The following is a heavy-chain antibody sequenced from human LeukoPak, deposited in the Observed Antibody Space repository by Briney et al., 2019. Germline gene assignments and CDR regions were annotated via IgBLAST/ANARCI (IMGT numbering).Heavy chain of an antibody. Sequence: SVKVSCKASGGTFSSSAIIWVRQAPGQGLEWMGGIIPIFGTANYAQKFQGRVTITTDESTSTAYMELSSLRSEDTAVYYCAGSYCSSTSCYAPYNWFDPWGQGTLVTVSS. CDR2: IIPIFGTA. CDR3: AGSYCSSTSCYAPYNWFDP. V-gene: IGHV1-69*05. D-gene: IGHD2-2*01. J-gene: IGHJ5*02. CDR1: GGTFSSSA.